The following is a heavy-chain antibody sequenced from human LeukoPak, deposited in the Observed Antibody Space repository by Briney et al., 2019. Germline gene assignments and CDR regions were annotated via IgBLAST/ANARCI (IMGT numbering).Heavy chain of an antibody. CDR3: ARDLRDGYNSGFDY. CDR2: IYYSGST. D-gene: IGHD5-24*01. V-gene: IGHV4-39*07. J-gene: IGHJ4*02. Sequence: PSETLSLTCTVSGGSISSSSYYWGWIRQPPGKGLEWIGSIYYSGSTYYNPSLKSRVTISVDTSKNQFSLKLSSVTAADTAVYYCARDLRDGYNSGFDYWGQGTLVTVSS. CDR1: GGSISSSSYY.